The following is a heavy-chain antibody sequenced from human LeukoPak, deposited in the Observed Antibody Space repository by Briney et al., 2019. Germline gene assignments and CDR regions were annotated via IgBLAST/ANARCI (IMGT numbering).Heavy chain of an antibody. CDR1: GGTFSSYA. CDR3: ARDGEGSSGDNYYFDY. D-gene: IGHD6-19*01. V-gene: IGHV1-69*13. J-gene: IGHJ4*02. CDR2: IIPIFGTA. Sequence: GASVKVSCTASGGTFSSYAISWVRQAPGQGLEWMGGIIPIFGTANYAQKFQGRVTITADESTSTAYMELSSLRSEDTAVYYCARDGEGSSGDNYYFDYWGQGTLVTVSS.